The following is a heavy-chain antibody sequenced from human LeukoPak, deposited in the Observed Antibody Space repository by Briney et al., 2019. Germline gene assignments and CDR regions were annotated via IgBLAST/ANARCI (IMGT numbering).Heavy chain of an antibody. CDR1: GGSISSYY. J-gene: IGHJ3*02. V-gene: IGHV4-59*01. CDR2: IYYSGST. Sequence: SETLSLTCTVSGGSISSYYWSWIRQPPGKGLEWIGYIYYSGSTNYNPSPKSRVTISVDTSKNQFSMKLRSVTAADTAVYYCARGAGTTGAFDIWGQGTMVTVSS. D-gene: IGHD1-1*01. CDR3: ARGAGTTGAFDI.